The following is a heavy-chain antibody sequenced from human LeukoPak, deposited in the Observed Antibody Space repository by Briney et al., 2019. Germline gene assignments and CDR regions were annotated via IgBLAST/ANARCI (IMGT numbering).Heavy chain of an antibody. CDR1: GGTFSSYA. D-gene: IGHD1-26*01. CDR2: IIPIFGTA. Sequence: SVKVSCKASGGTFSSYAISWVRQAPGQGLEWMGGIIPIFGTANYAQKFQGRVTITADKSTSTAYMELSSLRSEDTAVYYCAFSSYYLQGNYYYMDVWGKGTTVTVS. J-gene: IGHJ6*03. V-gene: IGHV1-69*06. CDR3: AFSSYYLQGNYYYMDV.